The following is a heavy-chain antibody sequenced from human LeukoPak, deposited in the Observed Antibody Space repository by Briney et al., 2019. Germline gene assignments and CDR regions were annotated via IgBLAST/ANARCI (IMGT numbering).Heavy chain of an antibody. V-gene: IGHV3-74*01. CDR1: GFTFSSYW. Sequence: PGGSLRLSSAASGFTFSSYWMHWVRQVPGKGLVWVSHIHSDGSSTNYADYVKGRFTISRDNAKNALYLQMNSLRVEDTAVYYCARDLSYSYRGLSGRFDPWGQGTLVTVSS. CDR3: ARDLSYSYRGLSGRFDP. D-gene: IGHD1-26*01. CDR2: IHSDGSST. J-gene: IGHJ5*02.